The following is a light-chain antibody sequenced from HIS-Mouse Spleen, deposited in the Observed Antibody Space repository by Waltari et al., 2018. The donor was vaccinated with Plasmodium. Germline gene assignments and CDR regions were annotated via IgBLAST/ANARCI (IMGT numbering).Light chain of an antibody. Sequence: EIVLTQSPATLSLSPGERATLSCRASQSVSSYLAWYQQKPGQAPRLLIYDASNRATGIAGRFSGSGYGTDFTLTIGSLEPEDFAVYYCQQRSNWPFGQGTKVEIK. V-gene: IGKV3-11*01. CDR2: DAS. CDR1: QSVSSY. J-gene: IGKJ1*01. CDR3: QQRSNWP.